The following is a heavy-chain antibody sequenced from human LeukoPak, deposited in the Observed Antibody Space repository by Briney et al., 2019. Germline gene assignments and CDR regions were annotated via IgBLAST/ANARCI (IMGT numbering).Heavy chain of an antibody. CDR3: SRKLGNDY. J-gene: IGHJ4*02. Sequence: SETLSLTCTISGGSVSDYYWNWIRQSPGKGLEWIGYIYYTGSTTYNPSLKSRVTISADTSKNQFSLKLSSVTAADTAVYCASRKLGNDYWGQGTLVTVSS. CDR2: IYYTGST. CDR1: GGSVSDYY. D-gene: IGHD7-27*01. V-gene: IGHV4-59*02.